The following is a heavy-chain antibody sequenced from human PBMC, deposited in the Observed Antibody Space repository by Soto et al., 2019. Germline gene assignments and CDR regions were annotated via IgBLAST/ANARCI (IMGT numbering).Heavy chain of an antibody. Sequence: PGGSLRLSCAASGFTFSDYYMSWIRQAPGKGLEWVSYISTTGTTTNYADSMKGRFTISRDNAKNSLYLQMNSPRPEDTAVYCCARLRRGSSWYLDYWGRGTQVTVSS. V-gene: IGHV3-11*01. CDR2: ISTTGTTT. CDR1: GFTFSDYY. D-gene: IGHD6-13*01. CDR3: ARLRRGSSWYLDY. J-gene: IGHJ4*02.